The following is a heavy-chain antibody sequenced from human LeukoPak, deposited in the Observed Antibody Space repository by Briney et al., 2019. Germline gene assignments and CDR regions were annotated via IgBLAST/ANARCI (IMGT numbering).Heavy chain of an antibody. Sequence: GGSLRLSCAASGFTFSSYSMNRVRQAPGKGLEWVSSISGSSSYINYADSVKGRFTISRDNAQNSLFLQLNSLRAEDTAVYYCARDPYSSGWYKDAFDIWGQGTMVTVSS. V-gene: IGHV3-21*01. CDR1: GFTFSSYS. D-gene: IGHD6-19*01. CDR2: ISGSSSYI. CDR3: ARDPYSSGWYKDAFDI. J-gene: IGHJ3*02.